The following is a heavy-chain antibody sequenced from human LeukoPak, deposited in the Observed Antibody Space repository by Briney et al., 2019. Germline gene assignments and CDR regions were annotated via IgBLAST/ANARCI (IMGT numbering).Heavy chain of an antibody. V-gene: IGHV4-59*01. CDR3: ARDDSSGWFDP. J-gene: IGHJ5*02. Sequence: SETLSLTYTVSGGSISSYYWSWIRQPPGKGLEWIGYIYYSGSTNYNPSLKSGVTISVDTSKNQFSLKLSAVTAADTAVYYCARDDSSGWFDPWGQGTLVTVSS. D-gene: IGHD6-19*01. CDR2: IYYSGST. CDR1: GGSISSYY.